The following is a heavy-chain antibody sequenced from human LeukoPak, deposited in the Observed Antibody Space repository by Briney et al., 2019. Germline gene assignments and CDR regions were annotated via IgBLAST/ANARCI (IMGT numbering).Heavy chain of an antibody. CDR1: GGSFSGYY. V-gene: IGHV4-34*01. CDR3: ARGSLLVASWFDP. Sequence: SETLSLTCAVYGGSFSGYYWSWIRQPPGKGLEWIGEINHSGSTNYNPSLKSRVTISVDTSKNQFSLKLSSVTAADTAVYYCARGSLLVASWFDPWGQGTLVTVSS. CDR2: INHSGST. D-gene: IGHD2-2*01. J-gene: IGHJ5*02.